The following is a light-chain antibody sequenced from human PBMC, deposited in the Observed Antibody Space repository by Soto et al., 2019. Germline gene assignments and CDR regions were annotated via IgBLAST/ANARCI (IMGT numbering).Light chain of an antibody. V-gene: IGKV3-15*01. J-gene: IGKJ3*01. CDR3: QQYNDWPPFT. Sequence: EIVMTQSPATLSVSPGERATLSCRASQTVSVNLAWYQQKPGQAPRLLIYGASTGATGVPARFSGSGSGTEFPLTISSLQSEDFAVYYCQQYNDWPPFTFGPGTRVDIK. CDR2: GAS. CDR1: QTVSVN.